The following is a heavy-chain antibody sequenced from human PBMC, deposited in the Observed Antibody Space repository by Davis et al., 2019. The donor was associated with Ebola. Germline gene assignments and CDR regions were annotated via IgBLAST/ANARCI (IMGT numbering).Heavy chain of an antibody. CDR3: ARDQSIEVAGPRGWFDP. Sequence: GSLRLSCAVYGGSFSGYYWSWIRQPPGKGLEWIGEINHSGSTNYNPSLKSRVTISVDTSKNQFSLQLNSVTPEDTAVYYCARDQSIEVAGPRGWFDPWGQGTLVTVSS. CDR1: GGSFSGYY. J-gene: IGHJ5*02. V-gene: IGHV4-34*01. D-gene: IGHD6-19*01. CDR2: INHSGST.